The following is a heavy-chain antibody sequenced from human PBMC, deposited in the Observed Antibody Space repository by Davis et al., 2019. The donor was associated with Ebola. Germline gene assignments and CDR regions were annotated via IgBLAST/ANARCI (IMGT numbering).Heavy chain of an antibody. V-gene: IGHV4-59*08. J-gene: IGHJ4*02. Sequence: PSETLSLTCTVSGGSISSYYWSWIRQPPGKGLEWIGYIYYSGSTNYNPSLKSRVTISVDTSKNQFSLKLSSVTAADTAVYYCARHVDFWSGYYDYWGQGTLVTVSS. CDR3: ARHVDFWSGYYDY. D-gene: IGHD3-3*01. CDR1: GGSISSYY. CDR2: IYYSGST.